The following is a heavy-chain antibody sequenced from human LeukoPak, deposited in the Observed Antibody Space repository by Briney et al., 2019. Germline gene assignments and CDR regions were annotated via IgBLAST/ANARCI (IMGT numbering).Heavy chain of an antibody. D-gene: IGHD3-22*01. CDR1: GFSFRSYG. V-gene: IGHV3-30*18. Sequence: GGSLRLSCAASGFSFRSYGMHWVRQAPGKGLEWVAIITYDGTDKNYADSVKGRFTISRDNSKSTVYLQMNSLRAEDTAVFYCAKSWGVEYSSGFYIGVDYWGQGTLVTVSS. J-gene: IGHJ4*02. CDR3: AKSWGVEYSSGFYIGVDY. CDR2: ITYDGTDK.